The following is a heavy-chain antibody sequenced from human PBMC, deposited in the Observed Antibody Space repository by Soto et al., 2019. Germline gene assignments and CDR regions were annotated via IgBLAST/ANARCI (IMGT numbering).Heavy chain of an antibody. CDR3: ARGVGFGYYYYHMDL. J-gene: IGHJ6*02. CDR1: GDSMTSSSYY. D-gene: IGHD3-10*01. CDR2: IYYSGSA. V-gene: IGHV4-61*01. Sequence: PSETLSLTCTVSGDSMTSSSYYWSWIRQPPGKGLEWIGYIYYSGSADYNPSLGSRVTISIDTSKNQFSLKLTSVTAADTAVYYCARGVGFGYYYYHMDLWGQGTTVTVSS.